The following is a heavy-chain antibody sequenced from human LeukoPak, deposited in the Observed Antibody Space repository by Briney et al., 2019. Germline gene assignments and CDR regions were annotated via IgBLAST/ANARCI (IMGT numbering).Heavy chain of an antibody. V-gene: IGHV3-21*01. D-gene: IGHD4-23*01. CDR3: ARTFGYGGNSGFPKYGMDV. CDR1: GFTFSSYS. CDR2: ISSSSYI. J-gene: IGHJ6*02. Sequence: GGSLRLSCAASGFTFSSYSMNWVRQAPGKGLGWVSSISSSSYIYYADSVKGRFTISRDNAKNSLYLQMNSLRAEDTAVYYCARTFGYGGNSGFPKYGMDVWGQGTTVTVSS.